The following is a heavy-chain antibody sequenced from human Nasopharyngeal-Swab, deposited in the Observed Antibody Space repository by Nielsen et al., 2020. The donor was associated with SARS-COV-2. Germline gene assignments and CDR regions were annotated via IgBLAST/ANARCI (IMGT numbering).Heavy chain of an antibody. V-gene: IGHV4-30-2*01. CDR1: GGSISRPGYS. CDR3: ARKHDYSGYDF. CDR2: IYHSGSA. J-gene: IGHJ4*02. Sequence: SETLSLTCAVSGGSISRPGYSWNWIRQPPGQALEWLGYIYHSGSAYYNPSLKSRLSISVDTSKNQFSLELSSVTAADTAVYFCARKHDYSGYDFLGQGALVTVTS. D-gene: IGHD4-11*01.